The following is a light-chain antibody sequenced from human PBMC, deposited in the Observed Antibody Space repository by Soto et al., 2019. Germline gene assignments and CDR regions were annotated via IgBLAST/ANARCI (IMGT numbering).Light chain of an antibody. CDR3: QQYNNWPL. J-gene: IGKJ1*01. Sequence: IQLTQSPSSLSASVGDRVTMASRASQGINTFVAWYQQKAGKAPKLLIYAASTLQSGVPSRFSGSGSGTEFTLTISSLQSEDFAVYYCQQYNNWPLFGQGTKVDIK. V-gene: IGKV1-9*01. CDR2: AAS. CDR1: QGINTF.